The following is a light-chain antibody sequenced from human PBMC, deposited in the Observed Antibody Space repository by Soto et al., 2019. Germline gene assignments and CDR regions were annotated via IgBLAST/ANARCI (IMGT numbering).Light chain of an antibody. CDR3: QQYNSYSPVT. V-gene: IGKV1-5*03. J-gene: IGKJ1*01. Sequence: EIQITQSPSTLSASVGDRVTITCRASQSISSWLAWYQQKPGKAPKLLIYKASSLESGVPSRFSGSGSGTEFTLTISSLQPDDFATYYCQQYNSYSPVTFGQGTKVEIK. CDR2: KAS. CDR1: QSISSW.